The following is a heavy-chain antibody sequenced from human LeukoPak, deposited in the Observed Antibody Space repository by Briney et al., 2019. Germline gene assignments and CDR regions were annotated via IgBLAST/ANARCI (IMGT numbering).Heavy chain of an antibody. Sequence: SETLSLTCTVPGVSISTFSWSWIRQPPGKGLEWIAYISDSGTTNYSPSLKSRVIISLDTSKNQVSLNLSSVTAADTAVYHCARRLWYSGSSGYYFDYWGQGALVTVSS. CDR2: ISDSGTT. D-gene: IGHD1-26*01. V-gene: IGHV4-59*01. CDR3: ARRLWYSGSSGYYFDY. CDR1: GVSISTFS. J-gene: IGHJ4*02.